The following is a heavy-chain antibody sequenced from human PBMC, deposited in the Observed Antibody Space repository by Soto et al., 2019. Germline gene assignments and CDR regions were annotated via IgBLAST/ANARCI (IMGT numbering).Heavy chain of an antibody. CDR2: IFYTGST. J-gene: IGHJ4*02. Sequence: PSETLSLTCTVSDVSISSYYWGWIRRPQGKGLEWIGYIFYTGSTNYNPSLKSRVTISVDTSKNQFSLKLSSVTAADTAVYYCARHYPIGNNWNYFDYWGQGTLVTVSS. D-gene: IGHD1-1*01. CDR3: ARHYPIGNNWNYFDY. CDR1: DVSISSYY. V-gene: IGHV4-59*08.